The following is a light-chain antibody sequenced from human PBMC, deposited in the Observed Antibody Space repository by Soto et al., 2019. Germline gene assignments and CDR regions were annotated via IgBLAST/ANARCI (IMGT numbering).Light chain of an antibody. CDR3: QQRSNWPPQLT. J-gene: IGKJ2*01. Sequence: DIVLTQSPATLSLSPGEGVTLSCRASQSVSSYLAWYQQKPGQAPRLLIYDAFNRATVIPDRFSGSGCGTDFTLSISSVEPADFAVYYCQQRSNWPPQLTFGQGTKLEIK. V-gene: IGKV3-11*01. CDR1: QSVSSY. CDR2: DAF.